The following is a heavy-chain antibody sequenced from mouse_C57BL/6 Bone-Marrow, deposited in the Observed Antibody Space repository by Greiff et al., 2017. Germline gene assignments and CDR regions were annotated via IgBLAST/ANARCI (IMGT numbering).Heavy chain of an antibody. CDR2: IDPSDSYT. CDR1: GYTFTSYW. Sequence: QVQLQQPGAELVKPGASVKLSCKASGYTFTSYWMQWVKQRPGQGLEWIGEIDPSDSYTNYNQKFKGKATLTVDTSSSTAYMQLSSLTSEDSAVYYCAKERKNDYGRYWGKGTTLTVAS. V-gene: IGHV1-50*01. J-gene: IGHJ2*01. CDR3: AKERKNDYGRY. D-gene: IGHD2-4*01.